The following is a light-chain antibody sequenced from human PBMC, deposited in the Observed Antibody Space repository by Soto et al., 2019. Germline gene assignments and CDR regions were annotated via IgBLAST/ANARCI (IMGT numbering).Light chain of an antibody. CDR1: QSVFSS. CDR3: QQYNNWPWT. V-gene: IGKV3-15*01. Sequence: EVVMTQSPATLSVSPGERVTLSCRASQSVFSSLAWYQQKPGQAPRLLIYGAATRATGIPARFSGSGSGTEFTLTISSLQSEDFAVYYCQQYNNWPWTFGQGTKVDIK. J-gene: IGKJ1*01. CDR2: GAA.